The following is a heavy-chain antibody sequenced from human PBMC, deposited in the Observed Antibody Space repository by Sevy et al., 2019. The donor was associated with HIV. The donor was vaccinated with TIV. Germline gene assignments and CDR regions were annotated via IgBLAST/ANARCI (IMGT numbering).Heavy chain of an antibody. J-gene: IGHJ1*01. CDR1: GYTFTSYG. V-gene: IGHV1-18*01. CDR2: ISAYNGNT. D-gene: IGHD1-26*01. CDR3: ARDGSGSYYGSSVQH. Sequence: ASVKVSCKASGYTFTSYGISWVRQAPGQGLEWMGWISAYNGNTNYAQKLQGTVTMTTDTSTSTAYMELRSLRSDDTAVYYCARDGSGSYYGSSVQHWGQGTLVTVSS.